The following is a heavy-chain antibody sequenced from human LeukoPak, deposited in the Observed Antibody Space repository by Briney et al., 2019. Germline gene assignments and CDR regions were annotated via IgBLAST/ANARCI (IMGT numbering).Heavy chain of an antibody. Sequence: ASVKVSCKASGYTFTSYDINWVRQATGQGLEWMGWMNPNSGNTGYAQKFQGRVTMTRNTSISTAYMELSSLRSEDTAVYYCARRSYYDFWSGYYTAGYYYYMDVWGKGTTVTVSS. CDR2: MNPNSGNT. D-gene: IGHD3-3*01. CDR3: ARRSYYDFWSGYYTAGYYYYMDV. CDR1: GYTFTSYD. V-gene: IGHV1-8*01. J-gene: IGHJ6*03.